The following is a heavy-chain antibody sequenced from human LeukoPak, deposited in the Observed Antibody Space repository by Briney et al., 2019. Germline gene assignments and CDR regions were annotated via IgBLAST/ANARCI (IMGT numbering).Heavy chain of an antibody. CDR3: ARGPYDFWSGSYLDY. V-gene: IGHV1-46*01. D-gene: IGHD3-3*01. CDR2: INPSGGST. Sequence: ASVKVSCKASGYTFISYYMHWVRQAPGQGLEWMGIINPSGGSTSYAQKFQGRVTMTRDTSTSTVYMELSSLRSEDTAVYYCARGPYDFWSGSYLDYWGQGTLVTVSS. J-gene: IGHJ4*02. CDR1: GYTFISYY.